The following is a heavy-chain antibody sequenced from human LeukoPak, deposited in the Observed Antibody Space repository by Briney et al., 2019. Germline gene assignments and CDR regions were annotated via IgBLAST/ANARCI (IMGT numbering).Heavy chain of an antibody. CDR1: GFTFSSYA. Sequence: GGSLRLSCAASGFTFSSYAMSWVRQAPGKGLEWVSGISGSGGTTYYADSVKGRFTISRDNSKNTLNLQMNSLRAEDTAVYYCTKVLTRLTVVVPAAPDYWGQGTLVTVSS. CDR2: ISGSGGTT. D-gene: IGHD2-2*01. CDR3: TKVLTRLTVVVPAAPDY. J-gene: IGHJ4*02. V-gene: IGHV3-23*01.